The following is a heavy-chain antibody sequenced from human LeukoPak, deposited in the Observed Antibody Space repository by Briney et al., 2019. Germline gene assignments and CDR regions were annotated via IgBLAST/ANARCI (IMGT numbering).Heavy chain of an antibody. CDR3: ARGVNWGSYRYGSYYFDY. Sequence: ASVKVSCKASGYTFTSYGISWVRQAPGQGLEWMGWISAYNGNTNYAQKLQGRVTMTTDTSTSTAYMELRSLRSEDTAVYYCARGVNWGSYRYGSYYFDYWGQGTLVTVSS. CDR1: GYTFTSYG. CDR2: ISAYNGNT. V-gene: IGHV1-18*01. J-gene: IGHJ4*02. D-gene: IGHD3-16*02.